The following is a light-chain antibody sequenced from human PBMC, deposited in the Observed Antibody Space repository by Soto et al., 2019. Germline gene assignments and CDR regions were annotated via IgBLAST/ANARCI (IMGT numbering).Light chain of an antibody. CDR2: EDN. J-gene: IGLJ2*01. CDR1: SGSIASNY. V-gene: IGLV6-57*04. Sequence: NLMLTQPHSVSESPGKTVTISCTRSSGSIASNYVQWYQQRPGSAPTTVIYEDNQRPSGVPDRFSGSIDSSSNSASLTISGLKTEDEADYYRQSYDSSNQDVVFGGGTKLTVL. CDR3: QSYDSSNQDVV.